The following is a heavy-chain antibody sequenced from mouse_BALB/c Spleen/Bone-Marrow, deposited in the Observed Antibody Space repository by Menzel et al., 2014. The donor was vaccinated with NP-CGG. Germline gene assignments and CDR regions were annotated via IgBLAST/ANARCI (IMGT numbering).Heavy chain of an antibody. CDR3: TRLPH. CDR2: INPSNGGT. J-gene: IGHJ4*01. CDR1: GYTFTNYY. V-gene: IGHV1S81*02. D-gene: IGHD6-1*01. Sequence: VQLQQSGAELVKPGASVTLSCRASGYTFTNYYMYWVKQRPGQGLEWIGEINPSNGGTNFNEKFKSKATLTVDKSSSTAYMHLSILTSEDSAVYYCTRLPHWGQGTSVTVSS.